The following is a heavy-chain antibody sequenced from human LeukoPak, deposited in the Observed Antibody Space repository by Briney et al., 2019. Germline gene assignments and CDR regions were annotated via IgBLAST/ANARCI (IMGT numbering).Heavy chain of an antibody. CDR2: IYHSSST. D-gene: IGHD2-21*02. Sequence: SETLSLTCAVSGYSISSGYYWCWIQQPPGKVLEWIGSIYHSSSTYYNPSLKSRVTISIDTSKNQFSLKLSSVTAEDTAVYCCAKAYCGGDCYSNWFDLWGQGTLVSVSS. CDR1: GYSISSGYY. J-gene: IGHJ5*02. V-gene: IGHV4-38-2*01. CDR3: AKAYCGGDCYSNWFDL.